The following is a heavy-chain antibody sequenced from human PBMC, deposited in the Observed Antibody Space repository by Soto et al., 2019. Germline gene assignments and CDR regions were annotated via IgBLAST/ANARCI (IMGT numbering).Heavy chain of an antibody. Sequence: GGSLRLSCAASGFTFSSYSMNWVRQAPGKGLEWVSSISSSSSYIYYADSVKGRFTISRDNAKNSLYLQMNSLRAEDTAVYYCAREKYSSSSVPDYWGQGTLVTVSS. CDR2: ISSSSSYI. V-gene: IGHV3-21*01. D-gene: IGHD6-6*01. CDR1: GFTFSSYS. CDR3: AREKYSSSSVPDY. J-gene: IGHJ4*02.